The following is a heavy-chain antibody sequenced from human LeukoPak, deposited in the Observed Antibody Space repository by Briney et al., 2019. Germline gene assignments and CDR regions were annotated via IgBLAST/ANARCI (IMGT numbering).Heavy chain of an antibody. CDR1: GYTFTSYG. J-gene: IGHJ4*02. CDR3: AISYYVSSGYYYGLYFDY. CDR2: ISAYNGNT. Sequence: ASVKVSCKASGYTFTSYGISWVRQAPGQGLEWMGWISAYNGNTNYAQKLQGRVTMTTDTSTSTAYMELRSLRSDDTAVYYCAISYYVSSGYYYGLYFDYWGQGTLVTVSS. V-gene: IGHV1-18*04. D-gene: IGHD3-22*01.